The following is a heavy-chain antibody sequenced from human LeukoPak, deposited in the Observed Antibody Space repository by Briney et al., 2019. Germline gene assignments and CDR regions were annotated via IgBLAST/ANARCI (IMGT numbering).Heavy chain of an antibody. D-gene: IGHD3-3*01. J-gene: IGHJ6*02. Sequence: GASVKVSCKASGYTFTCYYMHWVRQAPGQGLELMGWINPNSGGTNYAQKFQVRVTMTRDTSICTAYMELSRLRSDDTAVYYCARLYDFWSGTDGDYYYGMDVWGQGTTVTVSS. V-gene: IGHV1-2*02. CDR2: INPNSGGT. CDR1: GYTFTCYY. CDR3: ARLYDFWSGTDGDYYYGMDV.